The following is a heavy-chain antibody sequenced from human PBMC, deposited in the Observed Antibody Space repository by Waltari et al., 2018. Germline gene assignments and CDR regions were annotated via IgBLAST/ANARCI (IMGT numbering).Heavy chain of an antibody. D-gene: IGHD6-13*01. CDR1: GGSISSGGYY. Sequence: QVQLQESGPGLVKPSQTLSLTCTVSGGSISSGGYYLGWIPEPPGKGLEWIGYIYSSGSTYYDPPPECRVTMSVDTSKNQLSLKLSSVTAEDTAVYYCARDQIAAADDYDGMDVWGQGTTVTVSS. J-gene: IGHJ6*02. V-gene: IGHV4-31*03. CDR3: ARDQIAAADDYDGMDV. CDR2: IYSSGST.